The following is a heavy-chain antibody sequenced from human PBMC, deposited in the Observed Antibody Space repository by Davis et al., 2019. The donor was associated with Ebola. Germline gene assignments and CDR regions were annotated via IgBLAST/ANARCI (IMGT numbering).Heavy chain of an antibody. V-gene: IGHV4-34*01. D-gene: IGHD2-15*01. J-gene: IGHJ4*02. CDR3: ARRVVVAATRIDY. Sequence: SETLSLTCAVYGGSFSGYYWSWIRQPPGKGLEWSGEINHSGSTNYNPSLKSRVTISVDTSKNQFSLKLSSVTAADTAVYYCARRVVVAATRIDYWGQGTLVTVSS. CDR1: GGSFSGYY. CDR2: INHSGST.